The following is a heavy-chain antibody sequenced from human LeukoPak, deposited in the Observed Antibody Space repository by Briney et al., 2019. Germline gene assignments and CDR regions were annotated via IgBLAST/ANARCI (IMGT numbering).Heavy chain of an antibody. V-gene: IGHV3-21*01. J-gene: IGHJ6*03. D-gene: IGHD1-20*01. CDR3: AREGGLNNWYYYMDV. CDR1: EFSISTHT. Sequence: PGGSLRLSCAASEFSISTHTMSWVRQAPGRGLEWVSSISYSSTYIYYADSVKGRFTISRDNAKNSGYLLMNSLRAEDTAVYYCAREGGLNNWYYYMDVWGKGATVTVPS. CDR2: ISYSSTYI.